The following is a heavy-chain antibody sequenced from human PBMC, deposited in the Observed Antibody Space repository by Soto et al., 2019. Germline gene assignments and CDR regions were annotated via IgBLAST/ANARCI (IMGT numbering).Heavy chain of an antibody. CDR2: INPNSGGT. Sequence: ASVKVSCKASGYTFTGYYMHWVRQAPGQGLEWMGWINPNSGGTNYAQKFQGWVTMTRDTSISTAYMELSRLRSDDTAVYYCARSPIRGYYDSSGYYHIDYWGQGTLVTVSS. CDR3: ARSPIRGYYDSSGYYHIDY. V-gene: IGHV1-2*04. D-gene: IGHD3-22*01. J-gene: IGHJ4*02. CDR1: GYTFTGYY.